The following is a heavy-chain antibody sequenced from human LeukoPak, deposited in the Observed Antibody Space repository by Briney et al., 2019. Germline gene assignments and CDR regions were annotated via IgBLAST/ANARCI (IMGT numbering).Heavy chain of an antibody. CDR3: ARAHQLLGGYNWFDP. V-gene: IGHV1-2*02. J-gene: IGHJ5*02. D-gene: IGHD2-2*01. CDR1: GYTFTGYY. Sequence: GASVKVSCEASGYTFTGYYMHWVRQAPGQGLEWMGWINPNSGGTNYAQKFQGRVTMTRDTSISTAYMELSRLRSDDTAVYYCARAHQLLGGYNWFDPWGQGTLVTVSS. CDR2: INPNSGGT.